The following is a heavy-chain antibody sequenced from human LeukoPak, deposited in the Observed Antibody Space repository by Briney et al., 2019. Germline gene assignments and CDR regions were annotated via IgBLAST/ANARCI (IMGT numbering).Heavy chain of an antibody. J-gene: IGHJ6*03. CDR1: GFTFSDYF. CDR2: IDSSSTI. Sequence: GGSLRLSCAASGFTFSDYFMSWIRQAPGKGLEWVSHIDSSSTIYYADSVKGRFTISRDNAKNSLYLQMNSLRVEDTAVYYCARNRYMDVWGKGTTVIVSS. D-gene: IGHD1-14*01. V-gene: IGHV3-69-1*01. CDR3: ARNRYMDV.